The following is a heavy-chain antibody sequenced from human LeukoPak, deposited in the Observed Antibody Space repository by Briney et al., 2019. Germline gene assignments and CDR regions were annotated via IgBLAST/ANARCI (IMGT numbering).Heavy chain of an antibody. V-gene: IGHV4-39*01. CDR1: GGSISSSSHY. CDR2: IYYSGST. D-gene: IGHD3-9*01. Sequence: PSETLSLTCTVSGGSISSSSHYWGWIRQPPGKGLEWIGSIYYSGSTYYNPSLKSRVSMSVDTSKNQFSLKLSSVTAADTAVFYCARHGSCHDILTDYGPPVRMWWFDPWGQGTLVTVSS. J-gene: IGHJ5*02. CDR3: ARHGSCHDILTDYGPPVRMWWFDP.